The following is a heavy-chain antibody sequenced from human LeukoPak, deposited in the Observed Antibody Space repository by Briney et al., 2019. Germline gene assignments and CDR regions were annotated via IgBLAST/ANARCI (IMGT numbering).Heavy chain of an antibody. CDR1: GFTFSSFA. CDR3: AKGSILVDY. Sequence: GGSLRLSCAASGFTFSSFAMSWVRQAPGKGLEWVSAISGSGGSTYYADSVEGRLTVSRDNSKKTQYLQMNSLRAEDTAVYYCAKGSILVDYWGQGTLVTVSS. CDR2: ISGSGGST. J-gene: IGHJ4*02. V-gene: IGHV3-23*01. D-gene: IGHD3-9*01.